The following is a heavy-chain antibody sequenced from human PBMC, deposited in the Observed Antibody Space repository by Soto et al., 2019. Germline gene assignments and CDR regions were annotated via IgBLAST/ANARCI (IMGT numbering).Heavy chain of an antibody. D-gene: IGHD5-12*01. V-gene: IGHV3-74*01. CDR1: GFTFSGYW. Sequence: EAQLVESGGGLVQPGGSLRLSCAASGFTFSGYWMHWVRQAPERGLVWVSRSNGDGTTTHYAYSVKGRFTISRDNAKNTLYLQMNSLRAEDTAVYSCVRSREGYNLVADYWGQGTLVTVSS. J-gene: IGHJ4*02. CDR2: SNGDGTTT. CDR3: VRSREGYNLVADY.